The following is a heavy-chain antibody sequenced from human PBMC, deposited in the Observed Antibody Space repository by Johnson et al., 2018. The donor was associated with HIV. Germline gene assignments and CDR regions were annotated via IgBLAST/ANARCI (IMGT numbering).Heavy chain of an antibody. D-gene: IGHD2-2*01. CDR3: ARGSFCSSTSCYSWRSGSYSVAFDS. CDR1: GFTFSSYA. J-gene: IGHJ3*02. CDR2: ISYDGSNK. V-gene: IGHV3-30*04. Sequence: QVQLVESGGGVVQPGRSLRLSCAASGFTFSSYAMHWVRQAPGKGLEWVAVISYDGSNKYYADSVKGRFTISRDNAKNSLYLQMNSLRAEDTAVYYCARGSFCSSTSCYSWRSGSYSVAFDSWGQGTMVTVSS.